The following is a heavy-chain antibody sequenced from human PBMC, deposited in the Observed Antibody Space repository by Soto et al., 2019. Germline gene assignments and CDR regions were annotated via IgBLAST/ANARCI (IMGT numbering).Heavy chain of an antibody. CDR3: AKDRGDSYGYFDY. Sequence: QVQLVESGGGVVQPGRSLRLSCAASGFTFSSYGMHWVRQAPGKGLEWVAVISYDGSNKYYADSVKGRFTISRDNSKNTLYLQMNSLRAEDTAVYYCAKDRGDSYGYFDYWGQGTLVTVSS. CDR1: GFTFSSYG. D-gene: IGHD5-18*01. V-gene: IGHV3-30*18. CDR2: ISYDGSNK. J-gene: IGHJ4*02.